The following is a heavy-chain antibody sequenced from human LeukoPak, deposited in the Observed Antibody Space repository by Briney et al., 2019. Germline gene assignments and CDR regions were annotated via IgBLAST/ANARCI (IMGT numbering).Heavy chain of an antibody. V-gene: IGHV4-34*01. Sequence: SETLSLTCAVYGGSFSGYYWSWIRKPPGKGLEWIGEINHSGSTNYNPSLKSRVTISVDTSKNQFSLKLSSVTAADTAVYYCARAHSGSYYYYYYYGMDVWGQGTTVTVSS. D-gene: IGHD1-26*01. CDR1: GGSFSGYY. CDR2: INHSGST. J-gene: IGHJ6*02. CDR3: ARAHSGSYYYYYYYGMDV.